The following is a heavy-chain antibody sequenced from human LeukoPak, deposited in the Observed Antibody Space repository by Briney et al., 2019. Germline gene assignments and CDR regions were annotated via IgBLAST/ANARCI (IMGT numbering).Heavy chain of an antibody. J-gene: IGHJ5*02. CDR3: AKDGDGYNLGDNWFDP. Sequence: PGGSLRLSCAASGFTFDDYAMHWVRQAPGKGLEWVSLISGDGGSTYYADSVKGRFTISRDNSKNSLYPQMNSLRTEDTALYYCAKDGDGYNLGDNWFDPWGQGTLVTVSS. D-gene: IGHD5-24*01. CDR1: GFTFDDYA. CDR2: ISGDGGST. V-gene: IGHV3-43*02.